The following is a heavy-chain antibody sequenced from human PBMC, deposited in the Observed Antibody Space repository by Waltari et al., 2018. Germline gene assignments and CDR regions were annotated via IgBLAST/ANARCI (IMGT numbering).Heavy chain of an antibody. CDR1: GGSFSGYY. Sequence: QVQLQQWGAGLLKPSETLSLSCTVYGGSFSGYYWTWLRQTPGKGLEWIGEISYRGGTKYTPSLKSRVTISLGTSKNQFSLKLASVTAADTGMYYCARDSELGAVFDIWGQGTMVTVSS. D-gene: IGHD7-27*01. CDR2: ISYRGGT. V-gene: IGHV4-34*01. J-gene: IGHJ3*02. CDR3: ARDSELGAVFDI.